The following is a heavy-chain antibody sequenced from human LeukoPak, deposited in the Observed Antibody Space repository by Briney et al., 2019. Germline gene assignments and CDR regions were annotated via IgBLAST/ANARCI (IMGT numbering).Heavy chain of an antibody. CDR3: VRVSLATSHAFDI. CDR2: IYTSGST. CDR1: GGSISSGSYY. J-gene: IGHJ3*02. Sequence: SQTLSLTCTVSGGSISSGSYYWSWIRQPAGKGLEWIGRIYTSGSTNYNPSLKSRVTISVDTSKSQFSLKLSSVTAADTAVYYCVRVSLATSHAFDIWGQGTMVTVSS. V-gene: IGHV4-61*02.